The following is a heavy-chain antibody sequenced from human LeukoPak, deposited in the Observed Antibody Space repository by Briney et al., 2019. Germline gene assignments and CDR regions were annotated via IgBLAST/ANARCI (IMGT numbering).Heavy chain of an antibody. D-gene: IGHD2-8*02. CDR1: GGSISSYY. CDR2: ISDIGSI. V-gene: IGHV4-59*08. CDR3: AGHHPRNTVDF. J-gene: IGHJ4*02. Sequence: PSETLSLTCTVSGGSISSYYWSWTRQPPGKGLEWIAYISDIGSINYNPSLKSRVTISLDTSKNQFSLKLSSVTAADTAVYYYAGHHPRNTVDFWGQGTLVTVSS.